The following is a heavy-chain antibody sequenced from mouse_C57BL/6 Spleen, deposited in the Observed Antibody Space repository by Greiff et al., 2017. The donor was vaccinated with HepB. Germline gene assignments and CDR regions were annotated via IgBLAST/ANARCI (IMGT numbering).Heavy chain of an antibody. CDR3: TRGGDWYWYFDV. Sequence: EVQVVESGEGLVKPGGSLKLSCAASGFTFSSYAMSWVRQTPEKRLEWVAYISSGGDYIYYADTVKGRFTISRDNARNTLYLQMSSLKSEDTAMYYCTRGGDWYWYFDVWGTGTTFTVSS. D-gene: IGHD4-1*01. V-gene: IGHV5-9-1*02. CDR1: GFTFSSYA. J-gene: IGHJ1*03. CDR2: ISSGGDYI.